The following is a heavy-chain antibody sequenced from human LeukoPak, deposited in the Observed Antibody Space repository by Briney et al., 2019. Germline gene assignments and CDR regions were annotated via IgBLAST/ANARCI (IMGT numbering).Heavy chain of an antibody. D-gene: IGHD3-10*01. Sequence: SETLSLTCAVYGGSLSGYYWSWIRQPPGKGLEWIGEINHSGSTNYNPSLKSRVTISVDTSKNQFSLKLSSVTAADTAVYYCARGPRGSGSYHGGRLDPWGQGTLVTVSS. J-gene: IGHJ5*02. CDR1: GGSLSGYY. V-gene: IGHV4-34*01. CDR3: ARGPRGSGSYHGGRLDP. CDR2: INHSGST.